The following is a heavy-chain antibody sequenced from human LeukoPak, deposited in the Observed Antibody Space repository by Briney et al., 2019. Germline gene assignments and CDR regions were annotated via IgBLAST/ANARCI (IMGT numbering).Heavy chain of an antibody. Sequence: PGRSMRLSCTASGFTFSSYAIHWDRQAPGKGLEWVAVISYDGSNKYYADSVKGRFTISRDNSKNTLFLQMNSLRAEDTAVYYCAREVAAAGASYHYGMDVWGQGTTVTVSS. D-gene: IGHD6-13*01. CDR2: ISYDGSNK. CDR1: GFTFSSYA. CDR3: AREVAAAGASYHYGMDV. J-gene: IGHJ6*02. V-gene: IGHV3-30*04.